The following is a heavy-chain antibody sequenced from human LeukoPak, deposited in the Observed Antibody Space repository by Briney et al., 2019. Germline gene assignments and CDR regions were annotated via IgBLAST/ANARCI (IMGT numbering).Heavy chain of an antibody. CDR2: ISGSGGST. CDR3: AKDRARGYCSSTSCYPFAY. V-gene: IGHV3-23*01. CDR1: GFTFSSYA. D-gene: IGHD2-2*01. Sequence: GGSLRLSCAASGFTFSSYAMGWVRQAPGKGLEWVSAISGSGGSTYYADSVKGRFTISRDNSKNTLYLQMNSLRAEDTAVYYCAKDRARGYCSSTSCYPFAYWGQGTLVTVSS. J-gene: IGHJ4*02.